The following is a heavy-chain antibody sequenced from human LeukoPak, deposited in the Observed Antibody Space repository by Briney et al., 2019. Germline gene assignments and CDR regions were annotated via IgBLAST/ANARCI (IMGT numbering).Heavy chain of an antibody. CDR1: GYTFTNYG. CDR2: ISAYNGNT. D-gene: IGHD3-3*01. CDR3: ARDCDDFWSGNWFDP. J-gene: IGHJ5*02. Sequence: ASVKVSCKASGYTFTNYGVSWVRQAPGQGLEWMGWISAYNGNTNYAQKLQGRVTMTTDTSTTTAYMELSSLRSEDTAVYYCARDCDDFWSGNWFDPWGQGTLVTVSS. V-gene: IGHV1-18*01.